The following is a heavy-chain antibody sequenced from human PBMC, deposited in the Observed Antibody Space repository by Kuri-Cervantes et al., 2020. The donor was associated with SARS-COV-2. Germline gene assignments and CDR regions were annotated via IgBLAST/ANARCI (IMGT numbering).Heavy chain of an antibody. CDR1: GFTVSSNY. V-gene: IGHV3-66*01. Sequence: GGSLRLSCAASGFTVSSNYMSWVRQAPGKGLEWVSVIYSGGSTYYADSVKGRFTISRDNTRNTVYLQMNSLRADDTAVYYCAGGDSGYIGYWGQGTLVTVSS. CDR2: IYSGGST. J-gene: IGHJ4*02. D-gene: IGHD3-22*01. CDR3: AGGDSGYIGY.